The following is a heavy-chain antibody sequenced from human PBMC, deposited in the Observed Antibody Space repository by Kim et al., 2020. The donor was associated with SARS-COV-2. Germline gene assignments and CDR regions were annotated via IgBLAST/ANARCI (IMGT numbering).Heavy chain of an antibody. D-gene: IGHD3-3*01. CDR1: GFTFSSYG. J-gene: IGHJ6*02. V-gene: IGHV3-33*01. CDR3: ARDRGVVDFWSGYYHPERAFSAPAYYYYYGMDV. CDR2: IWYDGSNK. Sequence: GGSLRLSCAASGFTFSSYGMHWVRQAPGKGLEWVAVIWYDGSNKYYADSVKGRFTISRDNSKNTLYLQMNSLRAEDTAVYYCARDRGVVDFWSGYYHPERAFSAPAYYYYYGMDVWGQGTTVTVSS.